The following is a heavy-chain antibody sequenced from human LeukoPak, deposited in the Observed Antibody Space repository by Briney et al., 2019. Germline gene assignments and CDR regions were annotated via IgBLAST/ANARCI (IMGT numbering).Heavy chain of an antibody. D-gene: IGHD3-22*01. CDR2: INSYGRYK. CDR1: GFTFSDYS. Sequence: GGSLRLSCAVSGFTFSDYSMNWVRQAPGKGLEWVSSINSYGRYKFYADSLEGRFTISRDNAKSTLCLQMNSLRVEDTAVYYCARVHYYDSSGYLNYWGQGALVTVSS. J-gene: IGHJ4*02. CDR3: ARVHYYDSSGYLNY. V-gene: IGHV3-21*01.